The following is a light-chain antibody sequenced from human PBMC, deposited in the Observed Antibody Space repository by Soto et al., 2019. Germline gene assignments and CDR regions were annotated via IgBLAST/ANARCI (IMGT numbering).Light chain of an antibody. J-gene: IGKJ1*01. CDR2: GGS. V-gene: IGKV3-20*01. Sequence: EVVLTQSRGALSLSPGEGVTLSCRASQNIRGNELAWYRQKRGQAPRLLIYGGSSRAEGIPDRFSGRGTGTNFTLTICRLEPEDSAVYYCQDYGTSHPCTFGQGTKLEIK. CDR1: QNIRGNE. CDR3: QDYGTSHPCT.